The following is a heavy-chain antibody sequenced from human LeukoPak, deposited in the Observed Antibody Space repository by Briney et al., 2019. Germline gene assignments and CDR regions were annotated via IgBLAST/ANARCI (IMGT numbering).Heavy chain of an antibody. CDR2: IRTSSSAT. V-gene: IGHV3-23*01. D-gene: IGHD1-26*01. J-gene: IGHJ3*02. CDR3: ARGRVGALLHALDI. Sequence: GGSLRLSCAGSGFTFGSYGINWVRQAPGKGLEWVSAIRTSSSATYYADSVKGRFATSRDDSRSTVFLQMNSLRAEDTAVYYCARGRVGALLHALDIWGQGTLVAVSS. CDR1: GFTFGSYG.